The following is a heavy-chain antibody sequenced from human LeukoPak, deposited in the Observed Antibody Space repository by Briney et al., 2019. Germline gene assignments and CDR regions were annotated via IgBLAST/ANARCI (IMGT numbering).Heavy chain of an antibody. CDR2: INHSGST. J-gene: IGHJ5*02. CDR1: GVSFSGYY. V-gene: IGHV4-34*01. CDR3: ARLVRLRPYGSGSYYKWAKYNWFDP. D-gene: IGHD3-10*01. Sequence: SETLSLTCAVYGVSFSGYYWSWIRQPPGKGLEWLGEINHSGSTKYNPSLKSRVTISVDTSKNQFSLKLSSVTAADTAVYYCARLVRLRPYGSGSYYKWAKYNWFDPWGQGTLVTVSS.